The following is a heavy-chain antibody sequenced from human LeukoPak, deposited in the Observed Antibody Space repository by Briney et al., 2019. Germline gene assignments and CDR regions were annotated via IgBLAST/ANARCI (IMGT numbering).Heavy chain of an antibody. CDR1: GFTVSSNY. D-gene: IGHD3-10*01. V-gene: IGHV3-74*01. J-gene: IGHJ4*02. CDR2: INSDGSYA. Sequence: GGSLRLSCAASGFTVSSNYMSWVRQAPGKGLVWVSRINSDGSYANYADSVKGRFTISRDNAKNTLYLQMNSLRAEDTAVYYCATLGTMVRGIIMDYWGQGTLVTVSS. CDR3: ATLGTMVRGIIMDY.